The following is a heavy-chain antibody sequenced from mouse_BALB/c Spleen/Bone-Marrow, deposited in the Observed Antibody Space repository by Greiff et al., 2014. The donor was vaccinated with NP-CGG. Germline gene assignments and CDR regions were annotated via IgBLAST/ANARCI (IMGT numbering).Heavy chain of an antibody. CDR1: GFSLTSYG. CDR3: AKEVWYYYAMDY. V-gene: IGHV2-3*01. D-gene: IGHD2-10*02. J-gene: IGHJ4*01. CDR2: IWGDGST. Sequence: QVQLQQSGPGLVAPSQSLSITCTVSGFSLTSYGVSWVRQPPGKGLEWLGVIWGDGSTNDQSALISILSIRKDNSKSQIFLKLKILQTDDTATDYCAKEVWYYYAMDYWGQGTSVTVSS.